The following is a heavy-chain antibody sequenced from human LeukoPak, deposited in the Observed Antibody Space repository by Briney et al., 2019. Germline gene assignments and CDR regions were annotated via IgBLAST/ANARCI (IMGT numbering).Heavy chain of an antibody. V-gene: IGHV3-23*01. CDR3: AKDLDVVPAAIFVY. Sequence: GGSLRLSCAASGFTFSSYAMSWVRQAPGKGLEWVSAISGSGGSTYYADSVKGRSTISRDNSKNTPYLQMNSLRAEDTAVYYCAKDLDVVPAAIFVYWGQGTLVTVSS. D-gene: IGHD2-2*01. CDR2: ISGSGGST. J-gene: IGHJ4*02. CDR1: GFTFSSYA.